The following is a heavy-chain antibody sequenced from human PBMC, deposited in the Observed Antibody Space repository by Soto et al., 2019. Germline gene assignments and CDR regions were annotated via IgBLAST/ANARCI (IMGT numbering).Heavy chain of an antibody. D-gene: IGHD3-16*01. Sequence: GESLKISCKGSQYSFTSYWIGWVRQMPGKGLEWMGIMYPGDSDTRYSPSFQGQVTISADKSINTTYLQWSSLKASDTAIYYCARGLGLFNHRYAYDVWGQGTMVTVSS. V-gene: IGHV5-51*01. CDR2: MYPGDSDT. CDR3: ARGLGLFNHRYAYDV. CDR1: QYSFTSYW. J-gene: IGHJ3*01.